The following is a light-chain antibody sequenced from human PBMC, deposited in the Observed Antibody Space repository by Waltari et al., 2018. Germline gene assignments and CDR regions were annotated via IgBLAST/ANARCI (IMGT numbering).Light chain of an antibody. CDR2: EAT. J-gene: IGLJ2*01. CDR1: KNDIGTYNF. Sequence: QSALTQPASLSGSPGQSITISCPGTKNDIGTYNFVPWFQQFPGQAPNLIVSEATKRPSGVSYRFSGSKSGNTASLTISGLQAEDEADYYCCSYAGGSRVIFGGGTKLTVL. V-gene: IGLV2-23*01. CDR3: CSYAGGSRVI.